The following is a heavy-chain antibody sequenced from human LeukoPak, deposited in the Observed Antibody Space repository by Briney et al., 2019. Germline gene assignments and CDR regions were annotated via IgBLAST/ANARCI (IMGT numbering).Heavy chain of an antibody. V-gene: IGHV4-39*07. Sequence: ESGPGLVKPSETLSLTCPVSGDSISSSSDFWGWIRQPPGKGLEWIGSIYYGGSTNYNPSLKSRVTISVDTSKNQFSLKLSSVTAADTAVYYCARRGYSSSWYVDYWGQGTLVTVSS. CDR2: IYYGGST. CDR3: ARRGYSSSWYVDY. D-gene: IGHD6-13*01. J-gene: IGHJ4*02. CDR1: GDSISSSSDF.